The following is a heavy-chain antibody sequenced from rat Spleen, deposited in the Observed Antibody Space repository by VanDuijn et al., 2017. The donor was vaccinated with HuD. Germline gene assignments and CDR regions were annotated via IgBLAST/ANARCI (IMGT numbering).Heavy chain of an antibody. CDR3: TRGKY. J-gene: IGHJ2*01. V-gene: IGHV2S63*01. CDR1: GFSLTDYS. CDR2: MWSAGNT. Sequence: EVQLKESGPGLVQPSQTLSLTCTVSGFSLTDYSVHWVRQPPGKGLEWMGIMWSAGNTAYNSALESRLTISTDTSKSQVFLKMNSLQTEDTAIYFCTRGKYWGQGVMVTVSS.